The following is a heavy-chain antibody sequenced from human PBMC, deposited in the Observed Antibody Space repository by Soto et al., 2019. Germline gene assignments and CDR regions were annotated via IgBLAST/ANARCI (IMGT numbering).Heavy chain of an antibody. J-gene: IGHJ5*02. D-gene: IGHD2-2*01. CDR3: VRGGFLSHDHVIIAPATLGFDP. CDR2: MNPNRTNT. Sequence: QVQLMQSGAEVKKPGASVKVSCKASGYTFTTYDINWVRQAPGQGLEWMGWMNPNRTNTGYAEKFQGRVTMTRGTSLSTAYMELSSLRYDDTAVYYCVRGGFLSHDHVIIAPATLGFDPWGQGTLVTVSS. CDR1: GYTFTTYD. V-gene: IGHV1-8*01.